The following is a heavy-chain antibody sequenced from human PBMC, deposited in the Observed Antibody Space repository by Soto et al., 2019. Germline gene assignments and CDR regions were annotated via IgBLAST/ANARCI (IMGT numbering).Heavy chain of an antibody. J-gene: IGHJ4*02. V-gene: IGHV4-30-4*01. D-gene: IGHD5-12*01. CDR3: ATERWLQAFDY. CDR2: IYYSGST. Sequence: SXTLSLTCTVSGGSMSSGDYYWSWIRQPPGKGLEWIGYIYYSGSTYYNPSLKSRVTISVDTSKNQFSLKLSSVTSADTAVYYCATERWLQAFDYWGQGTLVTVSS. CDR1: GGSMSSGDYY.